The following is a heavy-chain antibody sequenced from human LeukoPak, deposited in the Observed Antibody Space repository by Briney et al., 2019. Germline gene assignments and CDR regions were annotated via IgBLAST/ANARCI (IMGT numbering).Heavy chain of an antibody. CDR1: GFNFRAYW. V-gene: IGHV3-30*19. CDR2: ISYDGSNK. D-gene: IGHD3-10*01. Sequence: PGGSLRLSCTTSGFNFRAYWMAWVRQAPGKGLEWVAVISYDGSNKYYADSVKGRFTISRDNSKNTLYLQMNSLRAEDTAVYYCARSGAFDIWGQGTMVTVSS. CDR3: ARSGAFDI. J-gene: IGHJ3*02.